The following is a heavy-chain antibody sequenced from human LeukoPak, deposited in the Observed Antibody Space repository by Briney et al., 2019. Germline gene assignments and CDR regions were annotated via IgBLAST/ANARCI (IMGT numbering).Heavy chain of an antibody. CDR2: IYYSGST. V-gene: IGHV4-59*01. CDR3: ARGLAAAAVAGRDY. Sequence: SETLSLTCTVSGGSISSYYWSWIRQPPGKGLEWIGYIYYSGSTNYNPSLKSRVTISVDTSKNQFSLKLSSVTAADTAVYYCARGLAAAAVAGRDYWGQGTLVTVSS. J-gene: IGHJ4*02. CDR1: GGSISSYY. D-gene: IGHD6-19*01.